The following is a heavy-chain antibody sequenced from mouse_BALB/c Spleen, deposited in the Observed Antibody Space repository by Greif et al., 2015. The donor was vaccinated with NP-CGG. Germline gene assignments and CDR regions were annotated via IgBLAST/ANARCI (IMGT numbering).Heavy chain of an antibody. CDR3: TGGYDGYYFDY. CDR2: IYPGNSDT. J-gene: IGHJ2*01. D-gene: IGHD2-3*01. CDR1: GYSFTSYW. V-gene: IGHV1-5*01. Sequence: DVKLQESGTVLARPGASVKMSCKASGYSFTSYWMHWVKQRPGQGLEWIGAIYPGNSDTSYNQKFKGKAKLTAVTSASTAYMELSSLTNEDSAVYYCTGGYDGYYFDYWGQGTTLTVSS.